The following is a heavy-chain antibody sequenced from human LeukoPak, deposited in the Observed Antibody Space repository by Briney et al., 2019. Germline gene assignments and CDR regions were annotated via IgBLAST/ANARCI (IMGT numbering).Heavy chain of an antibody. CDR3: ARAQRFNSSSWYGQMFY. Sequence: SETLSLTCTVSGGSISSYYWSWIRQPPGKGLEWIGDIYYSGSTNYNPSLKSRVTISVDTSKNQFSLKLSSVTAADTAVYYCARAQRFNSSSWYGQMFYWGQGTLVTVSS. CDR1: GGSISSYY. J-gene: IGHJ4*02. D-gene: IGHD6-13*01. V-gene: IGHV4-59*01. CDR2: IYYSGST.